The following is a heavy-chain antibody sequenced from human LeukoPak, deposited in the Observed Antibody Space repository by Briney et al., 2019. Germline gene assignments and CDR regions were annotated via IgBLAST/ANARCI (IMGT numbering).Heavy chain of an antibody. CDR2: ISGGGRTT. V-gene: IGHV3-23*01. J-gene: IGHJ4*02. Sequence: PGGSLRLSCAASGFTFSNHAMSWVRQAPGKGLQRVSVISGGGRTTEYADSVKGRFTVSRDNSVNTLSLHMDSLRVEDTAIYYCAKNVVFTRYFDSWGQGTLVTVSS. D-gene: IGHD2-21*01. CDR3: AKNVVFTRYFDS. CDR1: GFTFSNHA.